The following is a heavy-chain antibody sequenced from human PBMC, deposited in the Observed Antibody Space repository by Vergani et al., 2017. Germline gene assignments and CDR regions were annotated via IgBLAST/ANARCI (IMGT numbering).Heavy chain of an antibody. CDR2: INTNTGNP. J-gene: IGHJ5*02. CDR1: GYTFTSYA. Sequence: QVQLVQSGSELKKPGASVKVSCKAPGYTFTSYAMNWVRQAPGQGLEWMGWINTNTGNPTYAQGFTGRFVFSLDTSVSTAYLQISSLKAEDTAVYYCARDGTQGYSGYDSHGGFDPWGQGTLVTVSS. V-gene: IGHV7-4-1*02. D-gene: IGHD5-12*01. CDR3: ARDGTQGYSGYDSHGGFDP.